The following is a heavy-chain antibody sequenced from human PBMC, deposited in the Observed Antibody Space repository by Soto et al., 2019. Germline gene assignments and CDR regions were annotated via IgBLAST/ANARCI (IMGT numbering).Heavy chain of an antibody. CDR3: ARHLTGYLAAFDI. V-gene: IGHV4-59*08. CDR1: GGSISGYY. J-gene: IGHJ3*02. D-gene: IGHD1-1*01. CDR2: IYYGGSA. Sequence: QVQLQESGPGLVKTSETLSLTCTVSGGSISGYYWTWIRQPPGKGLEWIGCIYYGGSATYYPSLKSRVTISLDTSKNHFSLKLRSVTAADTALYYCARHLTGYLAAFDIWGQGTMVTVSS.